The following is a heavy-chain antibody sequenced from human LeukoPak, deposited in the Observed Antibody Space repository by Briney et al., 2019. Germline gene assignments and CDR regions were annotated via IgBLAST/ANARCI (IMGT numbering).Heavy chain of an antibody. CDR1: GGTFSSYA. CDR3: ARDSPEVAAFDY. J-gene: IGHJ4*02. CDR2: IIPIFGTA. V-gene: IGHV1-69*01. Sequence: SVKVSCKASGGTFSSYAISWVRQAPGQGLEWMGGIIPIFGTANYAQKFQGRVTITADESTSTAYMELSSLRSEDTAVYYCARDSPEVAAFDYWGQGTLVTVSS. D-gene: IGHD5-24*01.